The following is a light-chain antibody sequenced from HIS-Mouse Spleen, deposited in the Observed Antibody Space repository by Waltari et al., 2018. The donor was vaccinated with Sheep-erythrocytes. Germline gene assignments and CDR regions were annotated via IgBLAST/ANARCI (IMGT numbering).Light chain of an antibody. J-gene: IGLJ3*02. V-gene: IGLV2-23*01. Sequence: QSALTQPASVSGSPGQSITISCTGTSSAVGTYNLVSWYQQPPGKAPKPMIYEGSKRPSGVSNRFSGSKSGNTASLTISGLQAEDEADYYCCSYAGSSTWVFGGGTKLTVL. CDR2: EGS. CDR1: SSAVGTYNL. CDR3: CSYAGSSTWV.